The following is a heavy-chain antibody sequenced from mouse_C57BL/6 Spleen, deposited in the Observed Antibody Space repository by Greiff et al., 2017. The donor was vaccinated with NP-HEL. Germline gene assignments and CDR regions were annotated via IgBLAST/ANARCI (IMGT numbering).Heavy chain of an antibody. J-gene: IGHJ3*01. V-gene: IGHV3-1*01. CDR1: GYSITSGYD. CDR3: AREDYGNYGFAY. D-gene: IGHD2-1*01. CDR2: ISYSGST. Sequence: QSGPGMVKPSQSLSLTCTVTGYSITSGYDWHWIRHFPGNKLEWMGYISYSGSTNYNPSLKSRISITHDTSKNHFFLKLNSVTTEDTATYYCAREDYGNYGFAYWGQGTLVTVSA.